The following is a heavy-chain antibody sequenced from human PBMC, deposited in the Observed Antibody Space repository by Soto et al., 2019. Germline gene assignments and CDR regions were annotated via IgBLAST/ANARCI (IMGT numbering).Heavy chain of an antibody. V-gene: IGHV3-15*07. D-gene: IGHD4-17*01. Sequence: GGSLRLSCAAAGFNFRNAWRNWVRQEPGKGLEWVGRIKSKTDGGTTDYAAPVKGRFTISRDDSKNTLYLQMNSLKTEDTAVYYCTTGRDYGDYLDYWGQGTLVTVSS. J-gene: IGHJ4*02. CDR3: TTGRDYGDYLDY. CDR2: IKSKTDGGTT. CDR1: GFNFRNAW.